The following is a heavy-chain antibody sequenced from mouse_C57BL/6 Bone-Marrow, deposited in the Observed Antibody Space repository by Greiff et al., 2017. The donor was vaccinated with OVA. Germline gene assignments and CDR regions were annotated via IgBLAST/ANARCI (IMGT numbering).Heavy chain of an antibody. J-gene: IGHJ4*01. V-gene: IGHV7-1*01. CDR3: ARDSLPSYYYAMDY. Sequence: EVQVVESGGGLVQSGRSLRLSCATSGFTFSDFYMEWVRQAPGKGLEWIAASRNKANDYTTEYSASVKGRFIVSRDTSQSILYLQMNALRAEDTAIYYCARDSLPSYYYAMDYWGQGTSVTVSS. D-gene: IGHD5-1*01. CDR2: SRNKANDYTT. CDR1: GFTFSDFY.